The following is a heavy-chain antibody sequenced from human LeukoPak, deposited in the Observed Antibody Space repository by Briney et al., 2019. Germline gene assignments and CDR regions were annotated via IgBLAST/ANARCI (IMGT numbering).Heavy chain of an antibody. CDR2: IRSKAYGGTT. D-gene: IGHD3-22*01. J-gene: IGHJ3*02. Sequence: GGSLRLSCAASGFIFRNYGMNWVRQAPGKGLEWVGFIRSKAYGGTTKNAASVKGRFTISRDDYRSIACLQMNSLKTEDTAVYYCTRRYNYDSSGYYYVRDAFDIWGQGTMVTVSS. CDR1: GFIFRNYG. V-gene: IGHV3-49*04. CDR3: TRRYNYDSSGYYYVRDAFDI.